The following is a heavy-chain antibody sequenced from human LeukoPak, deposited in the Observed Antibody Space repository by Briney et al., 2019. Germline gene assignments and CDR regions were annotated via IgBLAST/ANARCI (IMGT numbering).Heavy chain of an antibody. CDR3: ARSMQQLVNWFDP. V-gene: IGHV3-66*01. CDR2: IYSGGST. Sequence: GGSLRLSCAASGFTVSSNYMSWVRQAPGKGLEWVSVIYSGGSTYYADSVKGRFTISRDNSKNTLYLQMNSLRAEDTAVYYCARSMQQLVNWFDPWGQGTLVTVSS. J-gene: IGHJ5*02. CDR1: GFTVSSNY. D-gene: IGHD6-13*01.